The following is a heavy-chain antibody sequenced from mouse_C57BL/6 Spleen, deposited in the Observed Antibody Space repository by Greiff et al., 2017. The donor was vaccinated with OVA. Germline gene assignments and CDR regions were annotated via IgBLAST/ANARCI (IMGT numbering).Heavy chain of an antibody. J-gene: IGHJ2*01. Sequence: QVQLQQSGAELARPGASVKLSCKASGYTFTSYGISWVKQRTGQGLEWIGEIYPRSGNTYYNEKFKGKATLTADKSSSTAYMELRSLTSEDSAVYFCARSEITTDYWGQGTTLTVSS. CDR3: ARSEITTDY. V-gene: IGHV1-81*01. D-gene: IGHD1-1*01. CDR1: GYTFTSYG. CDR2: IYPRSGNT.